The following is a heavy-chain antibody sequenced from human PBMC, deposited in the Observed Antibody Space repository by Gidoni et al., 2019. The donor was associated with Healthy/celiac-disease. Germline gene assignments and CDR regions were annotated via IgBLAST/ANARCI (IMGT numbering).Heavy chain of an antibody. CDR3: ARPGRGGSRHWYFDL. D-gene: IGHD2-15*01. V-gene: IGHV4-34*01. CDR2: INHSGST. Sequence: QVQLQQWGAGLLKPSETLSLTCAVYGGSFSGYYWSWIRQPPGKGLEWIGEINHSGSTNYNPSLKSRVTISVDTSKNQFSLKLSSVTAADTAVYYCARPGRGGSRHWYFDLWGRGTLVTVSS. CDR1: GGSFSGYY. J-gene: IGHJ2*01.